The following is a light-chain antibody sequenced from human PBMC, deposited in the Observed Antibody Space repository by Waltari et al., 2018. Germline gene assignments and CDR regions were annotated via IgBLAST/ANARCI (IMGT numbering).Light chain of an antibody. CDR2: GAS. Sequence: DIVMTQSPDSLAVSLGETPTLTCKVSETALYSSDNNNYLAWYQQKLGQPPKLLIYGASTLASGVPARFSGSGSGTDFTLTISSLQAEDVAVYYCQQYYDTPRTFGQGTRVEIK. J-gene: IGKJ1*01. CDR1: ETALYSSDNNNY. V-gene: IGKV4-1*01. CDR3: QQYYDTPRT.